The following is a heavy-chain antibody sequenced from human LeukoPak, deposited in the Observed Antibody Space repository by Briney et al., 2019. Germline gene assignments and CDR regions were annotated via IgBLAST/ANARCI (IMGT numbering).Heavy chain of an antibody. Sequence: GGSLRLSGAASGFPFSSYWMSWVRQAPGKGLEWVANIKQDGSEKYYVDSVKGRFTISRDNAKNSLYLQMNSLRAEDAAVYYCARDLGSGSPDASDIWGQGTMVTVSS. D-gene: IGHD3-16*01. V-gene: IGHV3-7*01. CDR1: GFPFSSYW. CDR2: IKQDGSEK. J-gene: IGHJ3*02. CDR3: ARDLGSGSPDASDI.